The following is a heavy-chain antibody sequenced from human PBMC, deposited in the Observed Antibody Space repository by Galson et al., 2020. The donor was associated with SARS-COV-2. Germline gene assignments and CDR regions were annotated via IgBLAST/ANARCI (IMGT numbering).Heavy chain of an antibody. Sequence: SETLFLTCTVSGYSISSGYYWGWIRQPPGKGLEWIGSIYQSGSTYYNPSLKSRVTISVDTSKNQFSLKLSSVTAADTAVYYCARALPYSSRDNWFDPWGQGTLVTVSS. D-gene: IGHD6-13*01. V-gene: IGHV4-38-2*02. J-gene: IGHJ5*02. CDR3: ARALPYSSRDNWFDP. CDR1: GYSISSGYY. CDR2: IYQSGST.